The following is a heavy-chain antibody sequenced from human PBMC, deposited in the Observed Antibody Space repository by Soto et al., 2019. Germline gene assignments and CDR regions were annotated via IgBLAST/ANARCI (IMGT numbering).Heavy chain of an antibody. D-gene: IGHD2-15*01. Sequence: ASVEVSCRASGYTFTSYYMHWVRQAPGQGLEWMGIINPSGGSTSYAQKFQGRVTMTRDTSTSTVYMELSSLRSEDTAVYYCARDIVVVVAATPPFYGMDVWGQGTTVTVSS. CDR2: INPSGGST. CDR3: ARDIVVVVAATPPFYGMDV. CDR1: GYTFTSYY. V-gene: IGHV1-46*01. J-gene: IGHJ6*02.